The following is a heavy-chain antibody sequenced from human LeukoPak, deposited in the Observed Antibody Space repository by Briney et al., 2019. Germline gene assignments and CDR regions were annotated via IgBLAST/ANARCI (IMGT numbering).Heavy chain of an antibody. Sequence: GASVKVSCKASGGTFSSYAISWVRQAPGQGLEWMGRIIPIFGIANYAQKFQGRVTITADKSTSTAYMELSSLRAEDTAVYYCAKGGYSYGYPLDYWGQGTLVTVSS. J-gene: IGHJ4*02. D-gene: IGHD5-18*01. CDR3: AKGGYSYGYPLDY. CDR1: GGTFSSYA. CDR2: IIPIFGIA. V-gene: IGHV1-69*04.